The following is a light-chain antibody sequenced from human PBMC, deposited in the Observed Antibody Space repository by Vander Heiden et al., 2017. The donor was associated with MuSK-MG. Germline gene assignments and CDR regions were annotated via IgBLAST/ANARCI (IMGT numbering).Light chain of an antibody. Sequence: EIVLTQSPATLSLSPGERATLSCRASQSVGSFLAWYQQKPGQAPRLLIYNASNRATGITARFSGMGSGTDFTLTSSSLEPEDSAFYDCQQRPNFLFGGGTKVEIK. CDR3: QQRPNFL. V-gene: IGKV3-11*01. J-gene: IGKJ4*01. CDR2: NAS. CDR1: QSVGSF.